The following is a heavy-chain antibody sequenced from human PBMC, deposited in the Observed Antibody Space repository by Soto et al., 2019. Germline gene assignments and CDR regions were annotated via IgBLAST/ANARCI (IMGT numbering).Heavy chain of an antibody. CDR2: ISASGGST. V-gene: IGHV3-23*01. D-gene: IGHD2-2*01. CDR1: GFTFSSFG. CDR3: ARGKMPDY. J-gene: IGHJ4*02. Sequence: EVQLLESGGGLVQPGGSLRLSCAASGFTFSSFGMRWVRQAPGKGLEWVSGISASGGSTYYPDSVKGRLTISRDNSRNTLYLQMNSLRAEDTALYYCARGKMPDYWGQGTLVTVSS.